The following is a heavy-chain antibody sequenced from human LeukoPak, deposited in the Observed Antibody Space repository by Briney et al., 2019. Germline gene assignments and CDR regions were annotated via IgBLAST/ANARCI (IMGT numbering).Heavy chain of an antibody. CDR3: ASSEYSSGWYGHYYYYGMDV. Sequence: ASVKVSCKASGYTFTSYAISWVRQAPGQGLEWMGGIIPIFGTANYAQKFQGRVTITADESTSTAYMELSSLRSEDTAVYYCASSEYSSGWYGHYYYYGMDVWGQGTTVTVSS. J-gene: IGHJ6*02. D-gene: IGHD6-19*01. CDR2: IIPIFGTA. V-gene: IGHV1-69*13. CDR1: GYTFTSYA.